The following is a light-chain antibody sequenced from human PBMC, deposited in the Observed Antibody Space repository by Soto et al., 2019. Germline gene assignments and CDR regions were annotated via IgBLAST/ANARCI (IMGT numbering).Light chain of an antibody. Sequence: DIQLTQSPSFLSASVGDRVTITCRASQAISSCLVWYQQKPGKAPKVLIYGASTLQSGVPSRFSGSGSGTKFTLTISSLQPEDFATYYCQQLDTFPRTFGQGTRLEIK. CDR2: GAS. CDR3: QQLDTFPRT. CDR1: QAISSC. V-gene: IGKV1-9*01. J-gene: IGKJ5*01.